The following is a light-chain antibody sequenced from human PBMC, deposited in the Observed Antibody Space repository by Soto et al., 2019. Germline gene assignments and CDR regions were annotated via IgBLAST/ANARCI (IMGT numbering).Light chain of an antibody. CDR3: CSYTRSGTLI. Sequence: TQPASVSGSPVQAITISCVGTSSDIGDYNYVSWYQQHPGEVPKVIIYDVSNRPSGVSYRFSGTKSGNTASLTISGLQAGDEADYYCCSYTRSGTLIFGTGTKVTVL. V-gene: IGLV2-14*01. J-gene: IGLJ1*01. CDR1: SSDIGDYNY. CDR2: DVS.